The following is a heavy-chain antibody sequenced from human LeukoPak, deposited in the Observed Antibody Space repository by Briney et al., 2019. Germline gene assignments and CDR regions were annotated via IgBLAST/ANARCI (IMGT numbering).Heavy chain of an antibody. J-gene: IGHJ5*02. CDR2: IYYSGST. V-gene: IGHV4-39*01. CDR3: ARQRYCSSTSCPARWFDP. D-gene: IGHD2-2*01. CDR1: GGSISSSSYY. Sequence: SETLSLTCTVSGGSISSSSYYWGWIRQPPGKGLEWIGSIYYSGSTYYNPSLKSRVTISVDTSKNQFSLKLSSVTAADTAVYYCARQRYCSSTSCPARWFDPWGQGTLVTVSS.